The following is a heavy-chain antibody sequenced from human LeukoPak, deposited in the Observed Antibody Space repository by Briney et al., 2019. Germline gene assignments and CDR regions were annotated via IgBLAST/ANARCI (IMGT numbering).Heavy chain of an antibody. CDR1: GXTFSSYG. Sequence: GGSLRLSCAASGXTFSSYGMHWVRQAPGKGLEWVAVIWYDGSNKYYADSVKGRFTISRDNSKNTLYLQMNSLRAEDTAVYYCARDNSSGLYYFDYWGQGTLVTVSS. J-gene: IGHJ4*02. CDR2: IWYDGSNK. D-gene: IGHD6-19*01. V-gene: IGHV3-33*01. CDR3: ARDNSSGLYYFDY.